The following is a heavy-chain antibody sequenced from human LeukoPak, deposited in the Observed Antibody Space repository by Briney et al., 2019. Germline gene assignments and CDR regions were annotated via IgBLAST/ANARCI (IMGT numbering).Heavy chain of an antibody. D-gene: IGHD6-19*01. CDR3: ARGSGWYGGFDY. J-gene: IGHJ4*02. Sequence: ASVKVSCKASGYTFTSYGISWVRQAPGQGLEWMGWINPNSGGTNYAQKFQGRVTMTRDTSISTAYMELCRLRSDDTAVYYCARGSGWYGGFDYWGQGTLVTVSS. CDR2: INPNSGGT. CDR1: GYTFTSYG. V-gene: IGHV1-2*02.